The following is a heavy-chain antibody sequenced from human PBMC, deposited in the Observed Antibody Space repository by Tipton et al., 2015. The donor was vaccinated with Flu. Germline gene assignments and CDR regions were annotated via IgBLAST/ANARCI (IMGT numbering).Heavy chain of an antibody. CDR1: GGSISSSPYY. D-gene: IGHD3-10*01. CDR3: ARGYFRELDY. V-gene: IGHV4-39*07. Sequence: TLSLTCTVSGGSISSSPYYWGWIRQPPGKGLEWIGSLFYTGSTYYNPSLKSRVTIIVDTSKNQFSLKLSSVTAADTAVYYCARGYFRELDYWGQGTLVTVSS. CDR2: LFYTGST. J-gene: IGHJ4*02.